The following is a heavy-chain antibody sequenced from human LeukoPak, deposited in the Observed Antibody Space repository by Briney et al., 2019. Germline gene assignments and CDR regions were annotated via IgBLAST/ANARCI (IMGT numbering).Heavy chain of an antibody. J-gene: IGHJ3*01. CDR2: IYYSGST. CDR1: GGSISSYY. CDR3: ARGSRPGARYVDLDF. Sequence: SETLSLTCTVSGGSISSYYWSWIRQPPGKGLEWIGYIYYSGSTNYNPSLKSRVTISVDTSKNQFSLKLSSVTAADTAVYYCARGSRPGARYVDLDFWGQGTMVTVSS. D-gene: IGHD2-2*01. V-gene: IGHV4-59*01.